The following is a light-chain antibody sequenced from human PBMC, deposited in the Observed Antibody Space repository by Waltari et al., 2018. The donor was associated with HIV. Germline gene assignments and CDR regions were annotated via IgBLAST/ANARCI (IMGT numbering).Light chain of an antibody. CDR3: CSYAGSESSEV. V-gene: IGLV2-23*02. CDR2: DVT. CDR1: SSNIGANNY. J-gene: IGLJ2*01. Sequence: QSALTQPASVSGSPGQSITISCTGTSSNIGANNYVPWYHQHPGKAPKLIIYDVTKRPSGVSNRFSGSKSGNTASLTISGLQAEDEADYHCCSYAGSESSEVFGGGTKLTVL.